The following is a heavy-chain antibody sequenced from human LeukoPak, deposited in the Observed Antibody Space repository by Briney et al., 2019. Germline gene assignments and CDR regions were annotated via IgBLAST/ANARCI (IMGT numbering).Heavy chain of an antibody. CDR3: AKDWRYSRDYFDY. D-gene: IGHD1-26*01. J-gene: IGHJ4*02. Sequence: PGGSLRLSCAASGFTFRNYVIHWVRQAPGKGLEWVSAISGSGGSTYYADSVKGRFTISRDNSKNTLYLQMNSLRAEDTAVYYCAKDWRYSRDYFDYWGQGTLVTVSS. V-gene: IGHV3-23*01. CDR1: GFTFRNYV. CDR2: ISGSGGST.